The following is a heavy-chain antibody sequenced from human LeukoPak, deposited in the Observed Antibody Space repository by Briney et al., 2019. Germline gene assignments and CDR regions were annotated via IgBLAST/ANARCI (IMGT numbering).Heavy chain of an antibody. CDR3: ARYSGYDWESADAFDI. CDR1: GGTISSSNW. Sequence: SGTLSLTCAVSGGTISSSNWWSWVRQPPGKGLEWIGEIYHSGSTNYNPSLKSRVTISVDKSKNQFSLKLSSVTAADTAVYYCARYSGYDWESADAFDIWGQGTMVTVSS. CDR2: IYHSGST. D-gene: IGHD5-12*01. V-gene: IGHV4-4*02. J-gene: IGHJ3*02.